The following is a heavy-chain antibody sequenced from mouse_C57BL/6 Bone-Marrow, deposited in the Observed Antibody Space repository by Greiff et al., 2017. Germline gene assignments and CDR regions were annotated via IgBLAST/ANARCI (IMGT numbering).Heavy chain of an antibody. CDR2: ISSGSSTI. CDR3: AWGYLDY. J-gene: IGHJ2*01. CDR1: GFTFSDYG. D-gene: IGHD2-2*01. V-gene: IGHV5-17*01. Sequence: DVQLVESGGGLVKPGGSLKLSCAASGFTFSDYGMHWVRQAPEKGLEWVAYISSGSSTIYYADTVKGRFTISRDNAKNTLFLPMTSLRSEDTAMYYCAWGYLDYWGQGTTLTVSS.